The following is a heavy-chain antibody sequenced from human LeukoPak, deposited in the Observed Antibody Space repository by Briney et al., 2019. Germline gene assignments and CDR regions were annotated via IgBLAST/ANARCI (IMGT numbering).Heavy chain of an antibody. CDR3: ARDLSGVTGYTYGRGIDY. V-gene: IGHV3-7*01. Sequence: GGSLRLSCAASGFTFSSYWMSWGRQAPGKGLEWVANIKKDGSEKYYVDSVKGRFTISRDNAKTSLYLQMNSLRAEDTAVYYCARDLSGVTGYTYGRGIDYWGQGTLVTVSS. J-gene: IGHJ4*02. CDR2: IKKDGSEK. CDR1: GFTFSSYW. D-gene: IGHD5-18*01.